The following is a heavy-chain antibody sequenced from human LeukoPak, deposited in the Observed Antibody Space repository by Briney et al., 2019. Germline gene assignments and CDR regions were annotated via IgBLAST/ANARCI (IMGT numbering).Heavy chain of an antibody. J-gene: IGHJ4*02. CDR2: INHSGST. Sequence: SETLSLTCAVYGGPFSGYYWSWIRQPPGKGLEWIGEINHSGSTNYNPSLRSRVTISVDTSKNQFSLKLSSVTAADTAVYYCARQNGAYGEHYWGQGTLVTVSS. CDR3: ARQNGAYGEHY. D-gene: IGHD3-10*01. V-gene: IGHV4-34*01. CDR1: GGPFSGYY.